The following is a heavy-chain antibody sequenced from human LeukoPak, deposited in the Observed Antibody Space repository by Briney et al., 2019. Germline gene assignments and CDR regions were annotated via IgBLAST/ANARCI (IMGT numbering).Heavy chain of an antibody. CDR3: ARVRLYSYGYQGYYYYYGMDV. CDR2: ISSSGSTI. J-gene: IGHJ6*02. V-gene: IGHV3-11*01. D-gene: IGHD5-18*01. CDR1: GFTFSDYY. Sequence: GGSLRLSCAASGFTFSDYYMSWIRQAPGKGLEWVSYISSSGSTIYYADSVKGRFTISRDNAKNSLYLQMNSLRAEDTAVYYCARVRLYSYGYQGYYYYYGMDVWGQGTTVTVSS.